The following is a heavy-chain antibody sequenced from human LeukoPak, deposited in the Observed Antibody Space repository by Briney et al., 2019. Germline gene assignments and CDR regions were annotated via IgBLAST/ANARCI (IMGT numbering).Heavy chain of an antibody. CDR3: ATDVSSRGRYSGPDSFDL. CDR2: IIPIFGTA. V-gene: IGHV1-69*13. J-gene: IGHJ3*01. Sequence: GASVKVSCKASGGTFSSYAISWVRQAPGQGLEWMGGIIPIFGTANYAQKFQGRVTITADESTSTAYMELSSLRSEDTGVYYCATDVSSRGRYSGPDSFDLWGHGTMVTVSS. CDR1: GGTFSSYA. D-gene: IGHD1-26*01.